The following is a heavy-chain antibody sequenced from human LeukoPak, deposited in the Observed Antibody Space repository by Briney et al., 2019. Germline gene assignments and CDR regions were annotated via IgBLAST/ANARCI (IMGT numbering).Heavy chain of an antibody. D-gene: IGHD6-6*01. CDR3: ARYSSSSGWFDP. J-gene: IGHJ5*02. Sequence: SETLSLTCTVSGGSISSSGYDWGWIRQPPGKGLEWIGATHYSGSTTYNPSLKSRVTISVDTSENHFSLKLSSVTAADSAVYYCARYSSSSGWFDPWGQGTLVTVSS. V-gene: IGHV4-39*02. CDR2: THYSGST. CDR1: GGSISSSGYD.